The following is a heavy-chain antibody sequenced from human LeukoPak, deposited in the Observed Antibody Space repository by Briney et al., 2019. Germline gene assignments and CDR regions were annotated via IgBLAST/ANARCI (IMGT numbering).Heavy chain of an antibody. V-gene: IGHV3-30*02. Sequence: PGGSLRLSCAASGFTFSSYGMHWVRQAPGKGLEWVAFIRYDGSNKYYADSVKGRFTISRDNSKNTLYLQMNSLRAEDTAVYYCAKEDDLIVVVPAAAPHDAFDIWGQGTMVTVSS. J-gene: IGHJ3*02. D-gene: IGHD2-2*01. CDR2: IRYDGSNK. CDR3: AKEDDLIVVVPAAAPHDAFDI. CDR1: GFTFSSYG.